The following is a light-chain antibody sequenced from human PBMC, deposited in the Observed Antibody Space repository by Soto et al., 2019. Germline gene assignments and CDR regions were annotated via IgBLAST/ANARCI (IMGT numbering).Light chain of an antibody. Sequence: EIVLTQSPGTLSLSPGERATLSCRASQSINNRYLAWYQQKPGQAPRLLIYAASSRATGIPDRFSGSGSGPDFTLTISSLEPEDFAVYYCQQFGSSPGFTFGPGTKVDIK. CDR3: QQFGSSPGFT. J-gene: IGKJ3*01. CDR1: QSINNRY. V-gene: IGKV3-20*01. CDR2: AAS.